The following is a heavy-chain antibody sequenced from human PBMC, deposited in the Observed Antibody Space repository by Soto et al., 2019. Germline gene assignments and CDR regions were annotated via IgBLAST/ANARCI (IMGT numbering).Heavy chain of an antibody. J-gene: IGHJ4*02. Sequence: EVQLVESGGGLVKPGGSLRLSCAASGFTFSSYSMNWVRQAPGKGLEWVSSISSSSSYIYYADSVKGRFTISRDNAKNSLYLQMNSLRAEDTAVYYCARDYGDCYQYDYWGQGTLVTVSS. CDR2: ISSSSSYI. D-gene: IGHD2-21*02. V-gene: IGHV3-21*01. CDR1: GFTFSSYS. CDR3: ARDYGDCYQYDY.